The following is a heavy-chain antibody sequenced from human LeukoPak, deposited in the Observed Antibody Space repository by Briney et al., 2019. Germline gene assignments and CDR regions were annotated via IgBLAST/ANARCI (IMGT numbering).Heavy chain of an antibody. CDR2: INPNSGAT. V-gene: IGHV1-2*02. J-gene: IGHJ5*02. CDR1: GYTFTGYY. D-gene: IGHD2-2*01. CDR3: ARDGGWYQLLWWFDP. Sequence: ASVKVSCKASGYTFTGYYMHWVRQAPGRGLEWMGWINPNSGATKYAQKFQGRVTMTRDTSISTAYMEVSRLRFDYTAVYYCARDGGWYQLLWWFDPWGQGTLVTVSS.